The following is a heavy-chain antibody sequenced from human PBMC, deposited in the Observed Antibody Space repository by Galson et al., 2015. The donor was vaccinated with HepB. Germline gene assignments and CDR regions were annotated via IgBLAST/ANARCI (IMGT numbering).Heavy chain of an antibody. CDR3: ARDDSYCTSTTCYSGIFDY. J-gene: IGHJ4*02. CDR1: GFTFSSYN. Sequence: SLRLSCAASGFTFSSYNMNWVRQAPGKGLEWVSSISDSSDYIYYADSVQGRFTISRDNAKNSLYLQMNSLRAEDTAVYYCARDDSYCTSTTCYSGIFDYWGQGTLVTVSS. CDR2: ISDSSDYI. V-gene: IGHV3-21*01. D-gene: IGHD2-2*01.